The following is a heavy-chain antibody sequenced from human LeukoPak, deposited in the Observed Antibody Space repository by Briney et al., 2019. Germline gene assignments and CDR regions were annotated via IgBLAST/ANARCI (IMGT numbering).Heavy chain of an antibody. D-gene: IGHD3-9*01. CDR1: GYTFTSYD. CDR3: ARGLLQGLTGYYWSPVRTQQGGDV. J-gene: IGHJ6*02. V-gene: IGHV1-8*01. CDR2: MNPNSGNT. Sequence: ASVKVSCKASGYTFTSYDINWVRQATGQGLEWMGWMNPNSGNTGYAQKFQGRVTMTRNTSISTAYMELSSLRSEDTAVYYCARGLLQGLTGYYWSPVRTQQGGDVWGQGTTVTVSS.